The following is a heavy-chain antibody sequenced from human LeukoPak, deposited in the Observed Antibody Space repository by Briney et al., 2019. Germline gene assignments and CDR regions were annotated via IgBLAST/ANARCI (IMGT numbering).Heavy chain of an antibody. J-gene: IGHJ6*02. CDR3: ARAQRTVAGYYYYGLDV. D-gene: IGHD6-19*01. CDR2: IFSNDEK. CDR1: GFSLSETGMG. V-gene: IGHV2-26*01. Sequence: SGPTLVNPTETLTLTCSVSGFSLSETGMGVTWIRQPPGKALEWLAHIFSNDEKSYSTSLKSRLTISKDTSKSQVVLTMTNMDPVDTATYYCARAQRTVAGYYYYGLDVWGPGATVTVSS.